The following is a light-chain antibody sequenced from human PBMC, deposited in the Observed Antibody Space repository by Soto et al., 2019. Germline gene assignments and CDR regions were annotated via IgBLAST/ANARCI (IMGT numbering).Light chain of an antibody. CDR3: QSSDSSLSGFYV. CDR1: SSNIGAGYD. CDR2: GNS. J-gene: IGLJ1*01. V-gene: IGLV1-40*01. Sequence: QSVLTQPPSVSGAPGQRVTMSCTGSSSNIGAGYDVHWYQQLPGTAPKLLIYGNSNRPSGVPDRFSGSKSGTSASLAITGLQAEDEADYYCQSSDSSLSGFYVFGNGTKVTVL.